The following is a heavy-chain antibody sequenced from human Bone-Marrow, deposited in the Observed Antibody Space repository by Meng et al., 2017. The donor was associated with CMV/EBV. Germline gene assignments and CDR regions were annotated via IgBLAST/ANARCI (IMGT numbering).Heavy chain of an antibody. CDR2: INGGGGNI. CDR1: GFTFSTYA. J-gene: IGHJ4*02. V-gene: IGHV3-23*01. D-gene: IGHD2-21*01. CDR3: ARAGYYDY. Sequence: LRLSCADSGFTFSTYAMTWVRQAPGKGLEWVSGINGGGGNIYYADSVKGRFTISRDNSKNTLYLQMNSLTVDDTALYYCARAGYYDYWGQGTLVTVSS.